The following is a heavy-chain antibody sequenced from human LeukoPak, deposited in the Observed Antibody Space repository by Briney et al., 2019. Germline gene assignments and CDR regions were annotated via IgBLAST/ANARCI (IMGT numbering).Heavy chain of an antibody. CDR1: GFTVTCYG. V-gene: IGHV3-30*02. CDR2: IRHDGSNK. J-gene: IGHJ4*02. D-gene: IGHD3-22*01. CDR3: AKDIAYYYDSSGPLFDN. Sequence: PWGALRLSCAASGFTVTCYGMHWVRQAPGKGLEWVAFIRHDGSNKYYTDSVKGRFTISRDNSKNTLYLQMNSLRPEDTAVYYCAKDIAYYYDSSGPLFDNWGQGTLVTVSS.